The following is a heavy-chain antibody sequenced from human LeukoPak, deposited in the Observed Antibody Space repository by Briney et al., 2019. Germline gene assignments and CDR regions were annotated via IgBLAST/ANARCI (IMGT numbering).Heavy chain of an antibody. J-gene: IGHJ4*02. CDR2: IGVAGDT. V-gene: IGHV3-13*01. CDR1: GFTLSNYD. CDR3: AKDYYDSSGSHFDY. D-gene: IGHD3-22*01. Sequence: GGSLRLSCGASGFTLSNYDLHWVRQTIGGGLEWVSAIGVAGDTYFADSAKGRFIISRESARNSLYLQMNSLRAEDTAVYYCAKDYYDSSGSHFDYWGQGTLVTVSS.